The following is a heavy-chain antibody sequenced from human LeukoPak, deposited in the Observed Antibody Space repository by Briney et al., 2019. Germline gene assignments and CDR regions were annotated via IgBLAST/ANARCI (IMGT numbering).Heavy chain of an antibody. CDR3: ARGTGSSTGLYGMDV. Sequence: SETLSLTCAVSGGSISSGGYSWSWIRQPPGKGLEWIGYIYHSGSTNYNPSLKSRVTISVDTSKNQFSLKLSSVTAADTAVYYCARGTGSSTGLYGMDVWGQGTTVTVSS. CDR1: GGSISSGGYS. D-gene: IGHD2-2*01. J-gene: IGHJ6*02. CDR2: IYHSGST. V-gene: IGHV4-30-2*01.